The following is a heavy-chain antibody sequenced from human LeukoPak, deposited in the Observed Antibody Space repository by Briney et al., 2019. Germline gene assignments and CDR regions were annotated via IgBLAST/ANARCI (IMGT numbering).Heavy chain of an antibody. Sequence: PGGSLRLSCAASGFTVSSNYMSWVRQAPGKGLEWVSVIYSGGSTYYADSVKGRFTISRDNSKNTLYLQMNSLRAEDTAVYYCASQLYSSGWHYFDYWGQGTLVTVSS. CDR1: GFTVSSNY. J-gene: IGHJ4*02. D-gene: IGHD6-19*01. CDR3: ASQLYSSGWHYFDY. V-gene: IGHV3-66*04. CDR2: IYSGGST.